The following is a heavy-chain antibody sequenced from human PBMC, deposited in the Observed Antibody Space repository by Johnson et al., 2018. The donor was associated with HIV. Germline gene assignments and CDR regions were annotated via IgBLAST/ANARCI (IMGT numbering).Heavy chain of an antibody. D-gene: IGHD5-12*01. CDR2: IWYDGSNK. CDR1: GFTFSSYG. J-gene: IGHJ3*02. CDR3: AKDDAYSGYGYDAFDI. Sequence: QVQLVESGGGVVQPGRSLRLSCAASGFTFSSYGMHWVRQAPGKGLEWVAVIWYDGSNKYYADSAKGRFTISRDNSKNTLYLQMNSLRAEDTAVYYCAKDDAYSGYGYDAFDIWGQGTMVTVSS. V-gene: IGHV3-33*06.